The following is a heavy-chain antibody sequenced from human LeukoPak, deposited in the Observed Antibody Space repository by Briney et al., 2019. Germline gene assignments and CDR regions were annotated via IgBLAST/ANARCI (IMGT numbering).Heavy chain of an antibody. CDR3: ARPTYCGSNCYFNFDY. D-gene: IGHD2-21*02. Sequence: ASVKVSCKTSGYTFATYFMHWVRQAPGQGLEWMGYIKPNSGVTNYAQKFRGRVTMTWDTSISTAYIELCGLTSDDTAIYYCARPTYCGSNCYFNFDYWGQGTLVTVSS. J-gene: IGHJ4*02. V-gene: IGHV1-2*02. CDR2: IKPNSGVT. CDR1: GYTFATYF.